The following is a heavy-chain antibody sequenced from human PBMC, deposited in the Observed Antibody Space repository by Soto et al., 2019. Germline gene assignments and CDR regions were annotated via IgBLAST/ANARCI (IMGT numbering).Heavy chain of an antibody. Sequence: PGGSLRLSCAASGFTFSSYGMHWVRQAPGEGLEWVAVISYDGSNKYYADSVKGRFTISRDNSKNTPYLQMNSLRAEDTAVYYCARRGSYHALDYWGQGTLVTVSS. J-gene: IGHJ4*02. V-gene: IGHV3-30*03. CDR1: GFTFSSYG. D-gene: IGHD1-26*01. CDR2: ISYDGSNK. CDR3: ARRGSYHALDY.